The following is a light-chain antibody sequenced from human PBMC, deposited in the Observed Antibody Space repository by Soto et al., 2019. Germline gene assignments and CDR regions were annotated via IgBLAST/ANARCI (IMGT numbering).Light chain of an antibody. CDR1: QRIGRW. Sequence: DIPMTQSPSTLSASVGDSVTITCRASQRIGRWLAWYQQKPGKAPKLLIYDASTLQSGVPSRFSGSGSGTEFSLNITSLQAVDFAAYYCQQHSHYSSNTFGRGTKLEI. CDR2: DAS. CDR3: QQHSHYSSNT. V-gene: IGKV1-5*01. J-gene: IGKJ2*01.